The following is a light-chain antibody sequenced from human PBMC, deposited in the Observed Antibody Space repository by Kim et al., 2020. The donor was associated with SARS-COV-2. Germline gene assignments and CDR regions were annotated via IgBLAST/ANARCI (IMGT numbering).Light chain of an antibody. V-gene: IGLV1-47*01. CDR2: RNN. CDR1: RSNIGSNY. J-gene: IGLJ3*02. Sequence: PGQRVTISCSGGRSNIGSNYVYWYQQLPGTAPKLRIYRNNQRPSGVPDRFSGSKSGTSASLAISGLRSEDEADYYCAAWDDSFWVFGGGTQLTVL. CDR3: AAWDDSFWV.